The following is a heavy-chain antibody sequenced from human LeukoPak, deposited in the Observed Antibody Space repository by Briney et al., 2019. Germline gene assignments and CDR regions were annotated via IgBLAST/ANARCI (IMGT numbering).Heavy chain of an antibody. Sequence: ASVKVSCKASGYTFTSYSISWVRQAPGQGLEWMGWISAYNGNTNYAQKLQGRVTMTTDTSTSTAYMELRSLRSDDTAVYYCARGYYYDSSGSQEYYYGMDVWGQGTTVTVSS. V-gene: IGHV1-18*04. CDR3: ARGYYYDSSGSQEYYYGMDV. D-gene: IGHD3-22*01. CDR2: ISAYNGNT. J-gene: IGHJ6*02. CDR1: GYTFTSYS.